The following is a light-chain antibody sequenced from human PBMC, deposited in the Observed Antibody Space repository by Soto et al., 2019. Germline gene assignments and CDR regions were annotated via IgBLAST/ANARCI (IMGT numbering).Light chain of an antibody. J-gene: IGKJ3*01. CDR1: QGISSY. CDR2: AAS. Sequence: AIRMTQSPSSLSASTGDRVTITCRASQGISSYLAWYQQKPRKAPKLLIYAASTLQSGVPSRFSGSGSGTDFTLTISCLQSEDFATYYCQQYYSYTPPFGPGTKVDIK. CDR3: QQYYSYTPP. V-gene: IGKV1-8*01.